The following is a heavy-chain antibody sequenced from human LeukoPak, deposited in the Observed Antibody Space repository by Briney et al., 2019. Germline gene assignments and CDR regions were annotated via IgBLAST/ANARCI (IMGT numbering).Heavy chain of an antibody. CDR1: GFTFSSYA. Sequence: GGSLRLSCAASGFTFSSYAMSWVRQAPGKGLEWVSTISGSVINTYYADSVKGRFTISGDNSKNTLHLQMNNLRAEDTAVYYCAKDQTFDYWGQGTLVTVSS. V-gene: IGHV3-23*01. J-gene: IGHJ4*02. CDR2: ISGSVINT. CDR3: AKDQTFDY.